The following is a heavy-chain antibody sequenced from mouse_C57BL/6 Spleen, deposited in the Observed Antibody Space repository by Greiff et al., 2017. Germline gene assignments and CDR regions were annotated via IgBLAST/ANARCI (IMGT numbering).Heavy chain of an antibody. Sequence: EVQRVESGGGLVKPGGSLKLSCAASGFTFSDYGMHWVRQAPEKGLEWVAYISRGSSTIYYADTVKGRFTMSRDNAKNTVFLQITSLRSEDTAMYYCARLGGSYYDDGGQRTTLSVSS. CDR1: GFTFSDYG. CDR2: ISRGSSTI. D-gene: IGHD4-1*01. J-gene: IGHJ2*01. V-gene: IGHV5-17*01. CDR3: ARLGGSYYDD.